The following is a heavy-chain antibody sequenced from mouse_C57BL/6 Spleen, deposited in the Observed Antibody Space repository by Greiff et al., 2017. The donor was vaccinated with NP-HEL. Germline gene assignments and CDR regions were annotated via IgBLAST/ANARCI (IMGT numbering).Heavy chain of an antibody. CDR2: IYPGDGDT. J-gene: IGHJ2*01. Sequence: QVQLQQSGPELVKPGASVKISCKASGYAFSSSWMNWVKQRPGKGLEWIGRIYPGDGDTNYNGKFKGKATLTADKSSSTAYMQLSSLTSEDSAVYFCARNNWERREDFDYWGQGTTLTVSS. V-gene: IGHV1-82*01. CDR3: ARNNWERREDFDY. CDR1: GYAFSSSW. D-gene: IGHD4-1*01.